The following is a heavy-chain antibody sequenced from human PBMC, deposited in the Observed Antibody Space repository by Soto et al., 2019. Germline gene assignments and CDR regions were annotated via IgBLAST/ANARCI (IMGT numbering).Heavy chain of an antibody. CDR2: ISAYNGNT. J-gene: IGHJ1*01. V-gene: IGHV1-18*04. D-gene: IGHD3-22*01. Sequence: ASGKVSCKASGYTFTSYGISWVRQAPGQGLEWMGWISAYNGNTNYAQKLQGRVTMTTDTSTSTAYMELRSLRSDDTAVYYCARGPISDSSGYYLGDEYFQHWGQGTLVTVSS. CDR3: ARGPISDSSGYYLGDEYFQH. CDR1: GYTFTSYG.